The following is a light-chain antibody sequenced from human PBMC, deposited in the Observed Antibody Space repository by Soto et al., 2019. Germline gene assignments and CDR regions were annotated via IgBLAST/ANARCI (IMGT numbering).Light chain of an antibody. CDR1: QSVSSSC. Sequence: EIVLTQPPGTLSLSPGERPTLSCRASQSVSSSCLAWYQQKHGQAPRXXISGASSRATGIPDRFSGSGSGTDLTITISRLEPEDFAVYYCHQYGSSPWTFGQGTKVDIK. J-gene: IGKJ1*01. V-gene: IGKV3-20*01. CDR2: GAS. CDR3: HQYGSSPWT.